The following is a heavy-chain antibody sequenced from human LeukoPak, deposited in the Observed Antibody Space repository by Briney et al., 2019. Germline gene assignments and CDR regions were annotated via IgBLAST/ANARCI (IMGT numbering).Heavy chain of an antibody. D-gene: IGHD2-2*01. CDR3: AGAAMPAYYYGMDV. Sequence: GGSLRLSCAASGFTFSSYSMNWVRQAPGKGLEWVSSISSRSSYIYYADSVKGRFTISRDNAKNSLYLQMNSLRAEDTAVYYCAGAAMPAYYYGMDVWGKGTTVTVSS. V-gene: IGHV3-21*01. CDR1: GFTFSSYS. J-gene: IGHJ6*04. CDR2: ISSRSSYI.